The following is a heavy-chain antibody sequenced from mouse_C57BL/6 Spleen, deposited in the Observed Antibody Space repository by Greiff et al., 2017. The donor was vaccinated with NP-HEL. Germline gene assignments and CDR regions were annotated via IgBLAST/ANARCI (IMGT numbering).Heavy chain of an antibody. D-gene: IGHD1-1*01. CDR1: GYTFTSYG. Sequence: VKLQESGAELARPGASVKLSCKASGYTFTSYGISWVKQRTGQGLEWIGEIYPRSGNTYYNEKFKGKATLTADKSSSTAYMELRSLTSEDSAVYFCARSGGSSYGDYWGQGTTLTVSS. J-gene: IGHJ2*01. V-gene: IGHV1-81*01. CDR3: ARSGGSSYGDY. CDR2: IYPRSGNT.